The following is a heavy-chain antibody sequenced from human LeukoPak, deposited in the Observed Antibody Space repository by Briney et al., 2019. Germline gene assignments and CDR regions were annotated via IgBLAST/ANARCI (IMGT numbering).Heavy chain of an antibody. D-gene: IGHD1-7*01. CDR2: INPSGGST. Sequence: GASVKVSCKASGYTFTSYYMHWVRQAPGQGLGWMGIINPSGGSTSYAQKFQGRVTMTRDMSTSTVYMELSSLRSEDTAVYYCARVATGTTGTPNWFDPWGQGTLVTVSS. J-gene: IGHJ5*02. CDR1: GYTFTSYY. CDR3: ARVATGTTGTPNWFDP. V-gene: IGHV1-46*01.